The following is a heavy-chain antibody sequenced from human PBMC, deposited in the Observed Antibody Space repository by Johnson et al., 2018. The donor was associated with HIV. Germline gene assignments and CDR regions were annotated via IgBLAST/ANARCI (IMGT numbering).Heavy chain of an antibody. CDR1: GFTFSSYA. J-gene: IGHJ3*02. CDR2: IYSGGST. D-gene: IGHD5-18*01. CDR3: ARVSLAYIYGYDAFDI. Sequence: EMQLVESGGGVVQPGRSLRLSCAASGFTFSSYAMHWVRQAPGKGLEWVSAIYSGGSTYYADSVKGRFTISRDNSKNTLDLQMNSLRPKDTAVYFCARVSLAYIYGYDAFDIWGRGTMVTVSS. V-gene: IGHV3-66*02.